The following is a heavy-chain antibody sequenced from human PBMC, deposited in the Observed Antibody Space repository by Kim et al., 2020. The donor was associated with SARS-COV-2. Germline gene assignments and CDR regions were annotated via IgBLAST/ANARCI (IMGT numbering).Heavy chain of an antibody. CDR2: INPSGGST. D-gene: IGHD3-10*01. CDR1: GYTFTSYY. J-gene: IGHJ4*02. V-gene: IGHV1-46*01. Sequence: ASVKVSCKASGYTFTSYYMHWVRQAPGQGLEWMGIINPSGGSTSYAQKFQGRVTMTRDTSTSTVYMELSSLRSEDTAVYYCARGRKRSEKTQSDVIAQSKFVYWGQGTLVTVSS. CDR3: ARGRKRSEKTQSDVIAQSKFVY.